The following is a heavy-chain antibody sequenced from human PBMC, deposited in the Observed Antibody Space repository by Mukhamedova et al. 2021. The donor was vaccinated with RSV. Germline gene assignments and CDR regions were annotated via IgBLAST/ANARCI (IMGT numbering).Heavy chain of an antibody. CDR2: ISSSSSYI. J-gene: IGHJ5*02. V-gene: IGHV3-21*01. CDR3: ARGVVGGRSWFDP. D-gene: IGHD1-26*01. Sequence: GKGLEWVSSISSSSSYIYYADSVKGRFTISRDNAKNSLYLQMNSLRAEDTAVYYCARGVVGGRSWFDPWGQGTLVTASS.